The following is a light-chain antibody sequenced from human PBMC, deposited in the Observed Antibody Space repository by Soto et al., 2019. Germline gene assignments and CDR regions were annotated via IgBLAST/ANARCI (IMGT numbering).Light chain of an antibody. CDR3: QQYDKWPHT. V-gene: IGKV3-15*01. Sequence: EMVMTQSPATLSVSPGERATLSCRASQNLSRNLAWYQQQPGQAPRLLIFYASTRATGIPARFSGSGSGTDFTLTISSRQSEDFAVYYCQQYDKWPHTFGQGTKLEIK. CDR1: QNLSRN. J-gene: IGKJ2*01. CDR2: YAS.